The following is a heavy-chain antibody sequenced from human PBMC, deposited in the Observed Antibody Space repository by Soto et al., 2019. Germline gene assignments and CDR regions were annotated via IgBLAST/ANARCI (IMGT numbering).Heavy chain of an antibody. CDR1: GGSFSGYY. CDR2: INHSGST. CDR3: ARELSKPAMVNDY. J-gene: IGHJ4*02. D-gene: IGHD5-18*01. V-gene: IGHV4-34*01. Sequence: SETLSLTCAVYGGSFSGYYWSWIRQPPGKGLEWIGEINHSGSTNYNPSLKSRVTISVDTSKNQFSLKLSSVTAADTAVYYCARELSKPAMVNDYWGQGTLVTVSS.